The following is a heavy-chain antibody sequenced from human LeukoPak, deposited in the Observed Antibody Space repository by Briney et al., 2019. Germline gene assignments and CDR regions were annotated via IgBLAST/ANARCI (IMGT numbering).Heavy chain of an antibody. J-gene: IGHJ4*02. Sequence: ASVKVSCKASGYTFTGYYMHWVRQAPGQGLEWMGWINPNSGGTNYAQKFQGRVTMTRDTSISTAYMELSRLRSDDTAVYYCARSGWYYDSSGPLGFDYWGQGTLVTVSS. D-gene: IGHD3-22*01. V-gene: IGHV1-2*02. CDR1: GYTFTGYY. CDR3: ARSGWYYDSSGPLGFDY. CDR2: INPNSGGT.